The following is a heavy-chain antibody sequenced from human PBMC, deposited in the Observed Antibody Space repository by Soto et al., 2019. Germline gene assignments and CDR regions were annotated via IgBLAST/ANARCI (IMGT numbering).Heavy chain of an antibody. V-gene: IGHV3-30-3*01. CDR1: GFTFSSYA. Sequence: QAQLVESGGGVVQPGRSLRLSCAASGFTFSSYAMHWVRQAPGKGLEWVAVISYDGSNKYYADSVKGRFTISRDNSKNTLYLQMNSLRAEDTAVYYCARDTRYSSSWGTYYFDYWGQGTLVTVSS. J-gene: IGHJ4*02. CDR3: ARDTRYSSSWGTYYFDY. CDR2: ISYDGSNK. D-gene: IGHD6-13*01.